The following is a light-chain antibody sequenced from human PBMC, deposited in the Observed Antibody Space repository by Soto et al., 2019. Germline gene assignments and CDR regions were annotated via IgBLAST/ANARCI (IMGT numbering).Light chain of an antibody. J-gene: IGLJ3*02. CDR1: NSDIGDNS. CDR3: AAWDDSLDVLL. CDR2: SDN. Sequence: QSVLTQPPSASGTPGQVFTISCSGSNSDIGDNSVNWYQQLPGTAPKLLIYSDNRRPSGVPDRFSGSKSGTSASLAISGLQYEDEAEHYCAAWDDSLDVLLFGGGNKVTV. V-gene: IGLV1-44*01.